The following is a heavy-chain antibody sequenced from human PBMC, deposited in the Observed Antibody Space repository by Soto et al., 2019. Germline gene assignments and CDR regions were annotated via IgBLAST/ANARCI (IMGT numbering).Heavy chain of an antibody. CDR3: ARLNWYGGP. J-gene: IGHJ5*02. CDR2: IYSAGNT. V-gene: IGHV3-53*01. CDR1: GFTVISNY. D-gene: IGHD1-26*01. Sequence: PGGSLRLSCAASGFTVISNYTSWVRQAPGKGLEWISIIYSAGNTYYADSVKGRFTISRDNSKNTLYLQMNSLRAEDTAVYYCARLNWYGGPWGQGTLVTVSS.